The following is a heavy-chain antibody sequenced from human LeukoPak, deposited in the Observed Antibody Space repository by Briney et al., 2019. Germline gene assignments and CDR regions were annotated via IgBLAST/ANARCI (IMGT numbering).Heavy chain of an antibody. Sequence: GGSLRLSCAASGFTFSSYEMNWVRQAPGKGLEWVSSISSSSSYIYYADSVKGRFTISRDNAKNSLYLQMNSLRAEDTAVYYCARGSIAAAGTFDYWGQGTLVTVSS. V-gene: IGHV3-21*01. D-gene: IGHD6-13*01. J-gene: IGHJ4*02. CDR2: ISSSSSYI. CDR3: ARGSIAAAGTFDY. CDR1: GFTFSSYE.